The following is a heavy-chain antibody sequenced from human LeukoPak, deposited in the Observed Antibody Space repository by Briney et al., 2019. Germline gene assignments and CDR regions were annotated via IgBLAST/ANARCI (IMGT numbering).Heavy chain of an antibody. V-gene: IGHV4-4*02. J-gene: IGHJ1*01. CDR3: ARNGDASSVVD. CDR2: VYHSGST. Sequence: MSSETLSLTCAVSGGSISSGYWWRWIRQPPGKGLEWIGEVYHSGSTVYNPPLRSRVTISVDNSNNQFSLKLTSVTAADTAVYYCARNGDASSVVDWGQGTLVTVSS. CDR1: GGSISSGYW. D-gene: IGHD4-17*01.